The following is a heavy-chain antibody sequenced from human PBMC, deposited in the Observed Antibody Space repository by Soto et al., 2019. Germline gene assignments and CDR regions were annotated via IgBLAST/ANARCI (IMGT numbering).Heavy chain of an antibody. CDR2: ISISSTYI. Sequence: GGSLRLSCAASKFTFSSYSMNWVRQAPGKGLEWVSSISISSTYIYYADSVKGRFTISRDNAKNSLYLQMNSLRAEDTAVYYCARGRYGSGSYLTQYYFDYWGQGTLVTVSS. V-gene: IGHV3-21*01. D-gene: IGHD3-10*01. CDR1: KFTFSSYS. J-gene: IGHJ4*02. CDR3: ARGRYGSGSYLTQYYFDY.